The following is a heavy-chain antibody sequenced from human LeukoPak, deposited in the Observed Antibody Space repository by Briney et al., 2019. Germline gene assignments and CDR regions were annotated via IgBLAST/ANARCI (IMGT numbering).Heavy chain of an antibody. J-gene: IGHJ4*02. Sequence: GSSVKVSCKASGGTFSSYAISWVRQAPGQGLEWMAGIIPIFGTANSAQKFQGRVTITADESTSTAYMELSSLRSEDTAVYYCARARYYYDSSGYWYLDYWGQGTLVTVSS. CDR1: GGTFSSYA. V-gene: IGHV1-69*01. D-gene: IGHD3-22*01. CDR2: IIPIFGTA. CDR3: ARARYYYDSSGYWYLDY.